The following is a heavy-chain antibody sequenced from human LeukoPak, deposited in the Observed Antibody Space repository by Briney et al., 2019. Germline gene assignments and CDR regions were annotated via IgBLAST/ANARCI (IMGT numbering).Heavy chain of an antibody. Sequence: SETLSLTCTVSGGSISRGDYYWSWFRQHPGNGLAWIGYIYYSGSTDYTPSLKSRLTISRDTSKNQFSLNLSSVTAADTAVYYCARGVSAGWFDPWGQGTLVTVSS. CDR2: IYYSGST. CDR3: ARGVSAGWFDP. V-gene: IGHV4-31*03. D-gene: IGHD3-3*01. J-gene: IGHJ5*02. CDR1: GGSISRGDYY.